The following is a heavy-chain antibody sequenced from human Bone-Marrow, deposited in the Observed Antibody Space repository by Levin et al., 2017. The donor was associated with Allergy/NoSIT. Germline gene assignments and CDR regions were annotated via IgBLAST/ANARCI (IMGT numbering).Heavy chain of an antibody. Sequence: ASVKVSCKASGYTFTSYDINWVRQSTGQGLEWMAWMSPSRNPSRGNTGSAQKFQGRVTMSSNTSISTAYMELSRLTSEDTAVYYCVRGRGASSWYPTFDSWGQGTLVTVSS. CDR2: MSPSRNPSRGNT. CDR1: GYTFTSYD. V-gene: IGHV1-8*01. J-gene: IGHJ4*02. CDR3: VRGRGASSWYPTFDS. D-gene: IGHD6-13*01.